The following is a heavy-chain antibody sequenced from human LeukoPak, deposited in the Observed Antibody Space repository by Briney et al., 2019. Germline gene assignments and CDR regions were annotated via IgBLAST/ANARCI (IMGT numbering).Heavy chain of an antibody. CDR2: ISSSSSYI. CDR1: GFTFSSYA. D-gene: IGHD6-13*01. CDR3: ARPDEQQLVRDAFDI. J-gene: IGHJ3*02. Sequence: GGSLRLSCAASGFTFSSYAMNWVRQAPGKGLEWVSSISSSSSYIYYADSVKGRFTISRDNAKNSLYLQMNSLRAEDTAVYYCARPDEQQLVRDAFDIWGQGTMVTVSS. V-gene: IGHV3-21*01.